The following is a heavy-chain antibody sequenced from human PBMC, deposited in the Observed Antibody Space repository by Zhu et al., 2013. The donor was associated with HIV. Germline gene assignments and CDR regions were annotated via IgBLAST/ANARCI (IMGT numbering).Heavy chain of an antibody. CDR2: INPSGGRT. CDR1: GYTFTNYY. D-gene: IGHD5-12*01. J-gene: IGHJ4*02. Sequence: QVQLVQSGAEVKKPGASVKVSCRASGYTFTNYYINWVRQAPGQGLEWMGIINPSGGRTNYAQKFQDRVTLTRDTSTTTVFLELNSLTSKDTAVYYCVRGRDGDGYNYGYWGQGTLVTVSS. CDR3: VRGRDGDGYNYGY. V-gene: IGHV1-46*01.